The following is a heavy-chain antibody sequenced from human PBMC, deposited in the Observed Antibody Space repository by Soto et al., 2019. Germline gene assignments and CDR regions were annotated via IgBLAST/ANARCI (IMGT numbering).Heavy chain of an antibody. Sequence: PGGSLRLSCAASGFTFISYAMSWVRQAPGKGLEWVSAISGSGGGTYYADSVKGRFTISRDNSKNTLYLQMNSLRAEDTAVYYCAKGPYYYYGMDVWGQGTTVTVSS. V-gene: IGHV3-23*01. CDR3: AKGPYYYYGMDV. J-gene: IGHJ6*02. CDR2: ISGSGGGT. CDR1: GFTFISYA.